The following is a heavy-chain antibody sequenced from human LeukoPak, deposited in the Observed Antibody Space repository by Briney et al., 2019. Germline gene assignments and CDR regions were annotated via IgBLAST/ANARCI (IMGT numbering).Heavy chain of an antibody. J-gene: IGHJ3*02. D-gene: IGHD6-19*01. V-gene: IGHV3-30-3*01. CDR3: ARDCHSSGWYCSACDI. CDR1: GFTFSSYA. Sequence: GGSLRLSCAASGFTFSSYAMHWVRQAPGKGLEWVAVISYDGTNKHYADSVKGRFTISRDNSNNTLYLQMNSLRAEDTAVYYFARDCHSSGWYCSACDIWREGTMVTVSS. CDR2: ISYDGTNK.